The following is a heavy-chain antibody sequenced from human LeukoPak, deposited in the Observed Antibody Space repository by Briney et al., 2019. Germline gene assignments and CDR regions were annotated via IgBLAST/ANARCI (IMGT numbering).Heavy chain of an antibody. Sequence: GGSLRLSCAASGFTFSSYAMSWVRQAPGKGLEWVSAISGSGGSTYYADSVKGRFTISRDNSKNTLYLQMNSLRAEATAVYYCAKGMGYDSSGEALDYWGQGTLVTVSS. CDR2: ISGSGGST. CDR3: AKGMGYDSSGEALDY. CDR1: GFTFSSYA. V-gene: IGHV3-23*01. D-gene: IGHD3-22*01. J-gene: IGHJ4*02.